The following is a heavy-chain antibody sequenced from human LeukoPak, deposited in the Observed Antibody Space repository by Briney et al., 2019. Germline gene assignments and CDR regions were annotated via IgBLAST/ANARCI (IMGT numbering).Heavy chain of an antibody. CDR1: GGSISSFF. V-gene: IGHV4-59*01. J-gene: IGHJ4*02. Sequence: SETLSLTCTVSGGSISSFFWSWIRQSPEKGLEWIGYIYSSGTTTYNPSLKSRVTISLDSSKNEFSLKLSSVTAADTAVYYCARVLPGGSGSPDYWGQGTLVTVSS. CDR2: IYSSGTT. CDR3: ARVLPGGSGSPDY. D-gene: IGHD3-10*01.